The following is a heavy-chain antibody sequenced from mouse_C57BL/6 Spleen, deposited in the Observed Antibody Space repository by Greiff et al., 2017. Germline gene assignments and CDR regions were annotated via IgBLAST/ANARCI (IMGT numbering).Heavy chain of an antibody. V-gene: IGHV7-3*01. Sequence: EVMLVESGGGLVQPGGSLSLSCAASGFTFTDYYMSWVRQPPGKALEWLGFIRNKANGYTTEYSASVKGRFTISRDNSQSILYLQMNALRAEDSATYYCARYYGNYVYYFDYWGQGTTLTVSS. CDR3: ARYYGNYVYYFDY. CDR1: GFTFTDYY. J-gene: IGHJ2*01. CDR2: IRNKANGYTT. D-gene: IGHD2-1*01.